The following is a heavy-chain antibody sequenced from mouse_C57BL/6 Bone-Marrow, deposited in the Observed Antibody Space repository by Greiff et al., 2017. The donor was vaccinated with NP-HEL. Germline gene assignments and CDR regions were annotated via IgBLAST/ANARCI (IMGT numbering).Heavy chain of an antibody. J-gene: IGHJ3*01. CDR2: ISSGGDYI. V-gene: IGHV5-9-1*02. CDR3: TRDGWGLFAY. Sequence: EVKLMESGEGLVKPGGSLKLSCAASGFTFSSYAMSWVRQTPEKRLEWVAYISSGGDYIYYADTVKGRFTISRDNARNTLYLQMSSLKSEDTAMYYCTRDGWGLFAYWGQGTLVTVSA. D-gene: IGHD1-1*02. CDR1: GFTFSSYA.